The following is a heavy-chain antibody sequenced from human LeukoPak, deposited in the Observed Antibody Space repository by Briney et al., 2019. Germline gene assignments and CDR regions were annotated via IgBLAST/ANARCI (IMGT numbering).Heavy chain of an antibody. J-gene: IGHJ1*01. CDR3: ASGYYYDSSGYSYFQH. V-gene: IGHV4-61*02. D-gene: IGHD3-22*01. CDR1: GGSISSGSYY. Sequence: SETLSLTCTVSGGSISSGSYYWSWIRQPAGKGLEWIGRIYTSGSTNYNPSLKSRVTISVDTSKNQFSLKLSSVTAADTAVYYCASGYYYDSSGYSYFQHWGQGTLVTVSS. CDR2: IYTSGST.